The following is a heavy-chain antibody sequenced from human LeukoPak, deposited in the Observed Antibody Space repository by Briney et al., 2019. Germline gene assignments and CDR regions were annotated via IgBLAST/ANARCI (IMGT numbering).Heavy chain of an antibody. V-gene: IGHV3-30-3*01. Sequence: GGSLRLSCAASGFTFRNYVIHWVRQAPGKGLEWVAVTSSDLNVKLYADSVKGRFTISRDNSRSTLYLQMNSLRPEDTAIYYCAREGYFGSGSPPSLYFDYWGQGTLVTVSS. CDR1: GFTFRNYV. CDR3: AREGYFGSGSPPSLYFDY. D-gene: IGHD3-10*01. CDR2: TSSDLNVK. J-gene: IGHJ4*02.